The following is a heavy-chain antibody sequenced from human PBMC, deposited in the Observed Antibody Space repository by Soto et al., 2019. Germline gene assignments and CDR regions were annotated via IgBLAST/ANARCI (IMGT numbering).Heavy chain of an antibody. Sequence: QVQLVQSGAEVKKPGSSVKVSCKASGGTFNSYAISWVRQAPGQGLEWMGGIIPIFGTADYAQKFQGRVRLPAAESTSTAYMELSSLRSEDTDVYYCASHYDSGGYYYRGLDYWGQGTLVTVSS. CDR3: ASHYDSGGYYYRGLDY. CDR1: GGTFNSYA. CDR2: IIPIFGTA. D-gene: IGHD3-22*01. V-gene: IGHV1-69*12. J-gene: IGHJ4*02.